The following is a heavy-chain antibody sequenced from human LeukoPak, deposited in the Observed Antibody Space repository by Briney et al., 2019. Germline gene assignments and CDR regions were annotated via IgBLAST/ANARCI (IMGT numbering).Heavy chain of an antibody. Sequence: PGGSLRLSCTASGFNFGDYAMSWFRQAPGKGLEWVGFIRSEAYGGTAEYAASVKGRFTISRDNAKNSLFLEINSLRDEDTAVYYCARERVRTGQRDAFDIWGQGTMVTLSS. V-gene: IGHV3-49*03. J-gene: IGHJ3*02. CDR1: GFNFGDYA. CDR2: IRSEAYGGTA. CDR3: ARERVRTGQRDAFDI. D-gene: IGHD3/OR15-3a*01.